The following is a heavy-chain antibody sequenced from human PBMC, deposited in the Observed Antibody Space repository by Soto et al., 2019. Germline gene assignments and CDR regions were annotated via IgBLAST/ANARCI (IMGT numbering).Heavy chain of an antibody. CDR3: ARIKSGYSYGSIIDF. D-gene: IGHD5-18*01. Sequence: PSETLSLTCSVSGGSINSDEYYWTWIRQPPGEGLEWIGHIYYTGSTYYNPSLKSRVTISFDTSKNQFSLKLRSVTAADTAVYFCARIKSGYSYGSIIDFWGKGTLVTVSS. V-gene: IGHV4-30-4*02. J-gene: IGHJ4*02. CDR2: IYYTGST. CDR1: GGSINSDEYY.